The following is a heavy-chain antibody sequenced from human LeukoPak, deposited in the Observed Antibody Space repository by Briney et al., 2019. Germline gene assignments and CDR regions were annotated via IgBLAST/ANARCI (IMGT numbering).Heavy chain of an antibody. CDR2: VSYSGST. J-gene: IGHJ5*02. D-gene: IGHD6-13*01. V-gene: IGHV4-59*01. Sequence: PSETLSLTCTVSGGSISSYYWSWVRQPPGKGLEWIGYVSYSGSTDYNPSLKSRVIISIDTPKNQFSLRLSSVTAADTAVYYCARDSVAAAGNWFDPWGQGTLVTVSS. CDR1: GGSISSYY. CDR3: ARDSVAAAGNWFDP.